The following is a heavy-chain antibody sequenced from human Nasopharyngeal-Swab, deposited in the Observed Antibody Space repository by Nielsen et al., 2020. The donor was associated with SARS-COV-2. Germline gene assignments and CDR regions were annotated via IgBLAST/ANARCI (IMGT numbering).Heavy chain of an antibody. CDR1: GITFSSYA. CDR3: AKGTDSDYDFWSGYPTTLDS. Sequence: GESLKISCAASGITFSSYAMSWVRQAPGKGLEWVSTISGSGGSTYYADSVKGRFTISRDNSGNTLSLQMNSLRAEDTALYYCAKGTDSDYDFWSGYPTTLDSWGQGTLVTVSS. CDR2: ISGSGGST. J-gene: IGHJ4*02. D-gene: IGHD3-3*01. V-gene: IGHV3-23*01.